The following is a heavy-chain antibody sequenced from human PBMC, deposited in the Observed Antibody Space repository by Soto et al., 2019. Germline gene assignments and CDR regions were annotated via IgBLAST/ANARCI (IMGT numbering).Heavy chain of an antibody. Sequence: SETLSLTCTVSGGSISSYYWSWIRQPPGKGLEWIGYIYYSGSTNYNPSLKSRVTISVDTSRNQFSLKLSSVTAADTAVYYCARVLLWFGVKGWFDPWGQGTLVTVSS. CDR3: ARVLLWFGVKGWFDP. D-gene: IGHD3-10*01. CDR2: IYYSGST. V-gene: IGHV4-59*01. CDR1: GGSISSYY. J-gene: IGHJ5*02.